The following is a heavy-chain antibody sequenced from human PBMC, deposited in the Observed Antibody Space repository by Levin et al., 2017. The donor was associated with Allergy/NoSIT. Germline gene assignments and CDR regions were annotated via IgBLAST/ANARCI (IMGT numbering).Heavy chain of an antibody. J-gene: IGHJ4*02. V-gene: IGHV4-61*08. D-gene: IGHD7-27*01. CDR1: GGSVSTFGYQ. Sequence: SETLSLTCTVSGGSVSTFGYQWSWIRRPPGKGLEWIGYHSGTTNYNPSLKSRVTISVDTAKNQFPLKLNSVTAADDAVYYCARDYWGSLDCWGQGTLVTVSS. CDR2: HSGTT. CDR3: ARDYWGSLDC.